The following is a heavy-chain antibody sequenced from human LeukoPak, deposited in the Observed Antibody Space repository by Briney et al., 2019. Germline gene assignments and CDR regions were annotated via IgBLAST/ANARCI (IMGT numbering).Heavy chain of an antibody. CDR2: IIPIFGTA. Sequence: GASVKVSCKASGGTFSSYAISWVRQAPGQGLEWMGGIIPIFGTANYAQKFQGRVTITTDESTSTAYMELSSLRSEDTAVYYCARENTIYCSGGSCYSSSPADYWGQGTLVTVSS. CDR1: GGTFSSYA. D-gene: IGHD2-15*01. J-gene: IGHJ4*02. CDR3: ARENTIYCSGGSCYSSSPADY. V-gene: IGHV1-69*05.